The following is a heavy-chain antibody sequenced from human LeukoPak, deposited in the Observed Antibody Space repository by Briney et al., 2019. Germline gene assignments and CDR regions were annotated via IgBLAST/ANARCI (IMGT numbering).Heavy chain of an antibody. CDR1: GGTSSSYA. Sequence: ASVKVSCKASGGTSSSYAITWVRQAPGQGLEWMGRIIPILGIANYAQKFQGRVTIIADKSTSTAYMELSSLRSEDTAVYYCARDLYSGHEGNAFDIWGQGTMVTVSS. CDR2: IIPILGIA. CDR3: ARDLYSGHEGNAFDI. D-gene: IGHD5-12*01. J-gene: IGHJ3*02. V-gene: IGHV1-69*04.